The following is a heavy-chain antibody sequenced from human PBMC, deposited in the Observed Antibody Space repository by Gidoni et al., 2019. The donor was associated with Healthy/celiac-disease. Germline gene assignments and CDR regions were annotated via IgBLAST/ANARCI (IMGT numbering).Heavy chain of an antibody. D-gene: IGHD6-19*01. V-gene: IGHV3-21*01. CDR1: GFTFISYS. Sequence: EVQLVESGGGLVKPGGSLRLSCAASGFTFISYSINLVRQAPGKGLEWVSSSSRSSSYIYNAESVKGRFTISRDNAKNSLYLQMNSLRAEDTAVYYCARDQAEVAGTGGDYYYYYYMDVWGKGTTVTVSS. CDR3: ARDQAEVAGTGGDYYYYYYMDV. CDR2: SSRSSSYI. J-gene: IGHJ6*03.